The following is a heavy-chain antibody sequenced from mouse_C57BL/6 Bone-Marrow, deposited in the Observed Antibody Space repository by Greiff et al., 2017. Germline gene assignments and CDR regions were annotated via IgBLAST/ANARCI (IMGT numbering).Heavy chain of an antibody. J-gene: IGHJ4*01. CDR2: ISYDGSN. CDR3: PRKELGHYYAMDY. D-gene: IGHD4-1*01. Sequence: EVKLMESGPGLVKPSQSLSLTCSVTGYSITSGYYWNWIRQFPGNKLELMGYISYDGSNNYNPSLKNRISITRDTSKNQFFLKLNTVTTEDAATYYCPRKELGHYYAMDYWGQGTSVTVSS. V-gene: IGHV3-6*01. CDR1: GYSITSGYY.